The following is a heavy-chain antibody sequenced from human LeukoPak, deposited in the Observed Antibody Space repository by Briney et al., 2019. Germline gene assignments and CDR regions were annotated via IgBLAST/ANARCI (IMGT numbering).Heavy chain of an antibody. V-gene: IGHV3-15*01. D-gene: IGHD2/OR15-2a*01. CDR2: IKSDGTT. J-gene: IGHJ4*02. CDR3: TTVSNFYL. Sequence: GGSLRLSCATTGFTFSNAWLSWVRQAPGKGLEWVGRIKSDGTTDYAAPVKGRFTISRDVSKATLYLQMNSLKTEDTAIYYCTTVSNFYLGGQGTLVTVSS. CDR1: GFTFSNAW.